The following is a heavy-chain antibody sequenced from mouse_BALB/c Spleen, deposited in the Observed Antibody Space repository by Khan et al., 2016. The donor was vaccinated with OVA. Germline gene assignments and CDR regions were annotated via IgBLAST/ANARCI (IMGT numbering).Heavy chain of an antibody. D-gene: IGHD2-3*01. CDR3: ARLGDGGYFDV. J-gene: IGHJ1*01. V-gene: IGHV5-17*02. Sequence: EVELVESGGGLVQPGGSRKLSCAASGFTFSDFVMHWVRQAPEKGLEWVAFISSGSSTIYSADTVKGRFTISRDNPKNTLFLQMTSLRSEDTAMYYCARLGDGGYFDVWGAETTVTVSS. CDR2: ISSGSSTI. CDR1: GFTFSDFV.